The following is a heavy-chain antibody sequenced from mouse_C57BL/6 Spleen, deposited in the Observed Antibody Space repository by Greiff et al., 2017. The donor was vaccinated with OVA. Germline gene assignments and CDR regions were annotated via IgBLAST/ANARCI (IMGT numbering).Heavy chain of an antibody. CDR3: ARGDYSNSWFAY. J-gene: IGHJ3*01. V-gene: IGHV3-6*01. D-gene: IGHD2-5*01. CDR1: GYSITSGYY. CDR2: ISYDGSN. Sequence: EVKLVESGPGLVKPSQSLSLTCSVTGYSITSGYYWNWIRQFPGNKLEWMGYISYDGSNNYNPSLKNRISITRDTSKNQFFLKLNSVTTEDTATYYCARGDYSNSWFAYWGQGTLVTVSA.